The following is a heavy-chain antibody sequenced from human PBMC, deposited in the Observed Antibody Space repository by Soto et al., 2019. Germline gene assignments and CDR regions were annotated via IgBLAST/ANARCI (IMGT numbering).Heavy chain of an antibody. V-gene: IGHV3-23*01. J-gene: IGHJ6*02. CDR2: ISGSGGST. CDR1: GFTFSSYA. Sequence: GGSLRLSCAASGFTFSSYAMSWVRQAPGKGLEWVSAISGSGGSTYYADSVKGRFTISRDNSKNTLYLQMNSLRAEDTAVYYCAKQEAVRGVLYYYYGMDVWGQGTTVTVSS. CDR3: AKQEAVRGVLYYYYGMDV. D-gene: IGHD3-10*01.